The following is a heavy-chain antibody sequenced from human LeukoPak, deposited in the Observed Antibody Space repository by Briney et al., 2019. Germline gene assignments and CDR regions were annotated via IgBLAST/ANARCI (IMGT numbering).Heavy chain of an antibody. V-gene: IGHV1-18*01. CDR2: ISAYNGNT. J-gene: IGHJ4*02. D-gene: IGHD1-26*01. CDR3: ASSSTVGATAPIGPYFDY. Sequence: GASVKVSCKASGYTFTSYGISWVRQAPGQGLEWMGWISAYNGNTNYAQKLQGRVTMTTDTSTSTAYMELRSLRSDDTAVYYCASSSTVGATAPIGPYFDYWGQGTLVTVSS. CDR1: GYTFTSYG.